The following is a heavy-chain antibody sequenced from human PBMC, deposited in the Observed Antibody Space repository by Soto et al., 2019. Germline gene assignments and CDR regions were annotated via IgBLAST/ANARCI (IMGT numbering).Heavy chain of an antibody. CDR1: GFTFRNYA. CDR3: AKFKGGVNDGLDI. D-gene: IGHD6-25*01. J-gene: IGHJ3*02. Sequence: EVQLLESGGGLVQPGGSLRLSCAASGFTFRNYAMTWVRQAPGKGLEWVSGISSSGDNTYYPSSVRGRFTISRDNSKDTLFLQMSSLRAEATATYYCAKFKGGVNDGLDIWGQGTMVTVSS. CDR2: ISSSGDNT. V-gene: IGHV3-23*01.